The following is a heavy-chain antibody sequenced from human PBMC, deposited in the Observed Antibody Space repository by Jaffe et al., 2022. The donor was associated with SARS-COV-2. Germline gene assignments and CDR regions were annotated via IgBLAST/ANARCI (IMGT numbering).Heavy chain of an antibody. CDR3: LQWASDYGDVP. Sequence: EVQLVESGGGLVQPGGSLRLSCSASGFTFSNFSMHWVRQPPGKGLEYISAVVADGTWTHYADSVKGRFTISRDNSKNILYLQMRSLRNEDTAVYYCLQWASDYGDVPWGQGTLVTVSS. D-gene: IGHD4-17*01. CDR1: GFTFSNFS. CDR2: VVADGTWT. J-gene: IGHJ5*02. V-gene: IGHV3-64D*08.